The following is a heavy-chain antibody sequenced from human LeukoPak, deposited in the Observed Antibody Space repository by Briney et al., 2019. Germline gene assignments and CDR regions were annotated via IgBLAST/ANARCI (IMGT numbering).Heavy chain of an antibody. CDR1: GFSFSTYG. CDR3: ARDPTAMYYEFWSGYYQVGYFDY. CDR2: IRYDGSNK. V-gene: IGHV3-30*02. Sequence: GGSLRLSCAASGFSFSTYGMHWVRQAPGKGLEWVAFIRYDGSNKYYADSVKGRFTISRDNAKNSLYLQMNSLRAEDTAVYYCARDPTAMYYEFWSGYYQVGYFDYWGQGTLVTVSS. D-gene: IGHD3-3*01. J-gene: IGHJ4*02.